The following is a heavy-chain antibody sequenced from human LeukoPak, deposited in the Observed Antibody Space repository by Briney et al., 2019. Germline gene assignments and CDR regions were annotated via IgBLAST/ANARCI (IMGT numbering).Heavy chain of an antibody. CDR1: GGSFSGYY. V-gene: IGHV4-34*01. J-gene: IGHJ5*02. CDR2: INHRGST. D-gene: IGHD3-10*01. Sequence: SETLSLTCVVYGGSFSGYYWSWIRQSPGKGLEWIGEINHRGSTIYNPSLKRRVTISLDTSKNQFSLKLSSVTAADTAVYYCAKSLYGSGSYYNWFDPWGQGTLVTVSS. CDR3: AKSLYGSGSYYNWFDP.